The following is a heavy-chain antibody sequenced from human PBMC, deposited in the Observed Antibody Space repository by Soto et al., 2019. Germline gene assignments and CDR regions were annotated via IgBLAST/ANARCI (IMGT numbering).Heavy chain of an antibody. Sequence: QVQLQESGPGLVKPSQTLSLTCTVSGGSISSGDYYWSWIRQPPGKGLEWMGYIYYSGSTYYNPSLKSRVTISVDTSKNQFSLKLSSVTAADTAVYYCARVNIVVVVAATHEYFQHWGQGTLVTVSS. J-gene: IGHJ1*01. D-gene: IGHD2-15*01. CDR2: IYYSGST. CDR1: GGSISSGDYY. V-gene: IGHV4-30-4*01. CDR3: ARVNIVVVVAATHEYFQH.